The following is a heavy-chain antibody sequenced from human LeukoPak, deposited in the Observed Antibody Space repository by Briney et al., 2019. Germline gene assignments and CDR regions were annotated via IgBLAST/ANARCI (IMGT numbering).Heavy chain of an antibody. CDR3: ARDMWKVGATALYL. D-gene: IGHD1-26*01. V-gene: IGHV1-2*02. CDR1: GYTFTGYY. CDR2: INPNSGGT. Sequence: GASVKVSCKASGYTFTGYYMHWVRQAPGQGLEWMGWINPNSGGTNYAQKLQGRVTMTTDTSTSTAYMELRSLRSDDTAVYYCARDMWKVGATALYLWGQGTLVTVSS. J-gene: IGHJ5*02.